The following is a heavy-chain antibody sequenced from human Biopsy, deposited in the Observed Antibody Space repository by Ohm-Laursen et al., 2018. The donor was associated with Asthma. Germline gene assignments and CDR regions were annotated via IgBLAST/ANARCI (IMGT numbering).Heavy chain of an antibody. CDR3: ARGPEYVRSSGALDY. V-gene: IGHV1-69*13. CDR2: IIPIFGPT. D-gene: IGHD2-2*01. J-gene: IGHJ4*02. Sequence: SVKVSCKASGGTFSRYAISWVRQAPGQGLEWMGRIIPIFGPTNYAQKFQGRVTISADDSTSTAYMELSSLSPEDTALYYCARGPEYVRSSGALDYWGQGTLVTVSS. CDR1: GGTFSRYA.